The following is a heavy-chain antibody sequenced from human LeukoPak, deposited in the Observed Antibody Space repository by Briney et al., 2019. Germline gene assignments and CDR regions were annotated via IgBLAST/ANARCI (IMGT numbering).Heavy chain of an antibody. CDR2: INYIGTT. Sequence: SETLSLTCSLSCGSISPSGYYWAWIRQPPGGGLELIGSINYIGTTYYNTSLKSRVNISVDTSKNKLSLKVTSVTAADTSVYYCARHSDADSGEHGFHIWGQGTVVTVSS. V-gene: IGHV4-39*01. D-gene: IGHD3-10*01. J-gene: IGHJ3*02. CDR3: ARHSDADSGEHGFHI. CDR1: CGSISPSGYY.